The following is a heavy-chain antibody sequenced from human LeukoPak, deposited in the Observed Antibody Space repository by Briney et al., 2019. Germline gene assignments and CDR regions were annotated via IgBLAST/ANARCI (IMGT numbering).Heavy chain of an antibody. V-gene: IGHV3-7*01. CDR2: IKQDETEK. CDR1: GFTFSNFW. J-gene: IGHJ4*02. Sequence: GGSLRLSCTASGFTFSNFWMGWVRQAPGKGLEWVANIKQDETEKFYLGSVKGRFTISRDNAKNSLYLQMNSLRAEDTAVYYCARGWSATDYWGQGTLVTVSS. D-gene: IGHD5-24*01. CDR3: ARGWSATDY.